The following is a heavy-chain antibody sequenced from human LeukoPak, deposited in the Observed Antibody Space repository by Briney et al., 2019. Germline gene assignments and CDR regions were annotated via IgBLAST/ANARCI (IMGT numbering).Heavy chain of an antibody. CDR1: GFTFDDYA. CDR3: AKVQVYCSSTSCYPDAFDI. D-gene: IGHD2-2*01. CDR2: ISWNSGSI. Sequence: GRSLRLSCAASGFTFDDYAMHWVRQAPGKGLEWVSGISWNSGSIGYADSVKSRFTISRDNAKNSLYLQMNSLRAEDTALYYCAKVQVYCSSTSCYPDAFDIWGQGTMVTVSS. J-gene: IGHJ3*02. V-gene: IGHV3-9*01.